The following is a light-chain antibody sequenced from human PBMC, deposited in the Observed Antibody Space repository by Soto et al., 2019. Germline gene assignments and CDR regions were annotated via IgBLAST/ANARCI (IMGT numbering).Light chain of an antibody. CDR2: HAS. V-gene: IGKV1-5*01. CDR1: QSISDW. CDR3: QQYNTYQGT. J-gene: IGKJ1*01. Sequence: DIQRTQSPSTLPASVGASVTITCRASQSISDWWAWYQKKPGTDPKVMINHASSLQSGVPSRFSGSGSGTEFTLTLRRLQTDDFATYEGQQYNTYQGTVGPGTKVDIK.